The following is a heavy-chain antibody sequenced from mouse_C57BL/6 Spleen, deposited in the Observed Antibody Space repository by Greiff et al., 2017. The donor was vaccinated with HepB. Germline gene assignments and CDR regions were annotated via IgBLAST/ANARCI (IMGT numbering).Heavy chain of an antibody. CDR3: TRDTAYAMDY. Sequence: VQVVESGAELVRPGASVTLSCKASGYTFTDYEMHWVKQTPVHGLEWIGAIDPETGGTAYNQKFKGKAILTADKSSSTAYMELRSLTSEDSAVYYCTRDTAYAMDYWGQGTSVTVSS. V-gene: IGHV1-15*01. CDR2: IDPETGGT. D-gene: IGHD1-2*01. J-gene: IGHJ4*01. CDR1: GYTFTDYE.